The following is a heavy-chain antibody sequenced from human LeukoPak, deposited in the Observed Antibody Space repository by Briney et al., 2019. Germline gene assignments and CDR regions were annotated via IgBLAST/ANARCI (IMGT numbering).Heavy chain of an antibody. CDR1: XFTXSSXS. CDR3: ARLRTTVTSPFDY. D-gene: IGHD4-17*01. Sequence: SXRLXCAASXFTXSSXSMNWVRQAPGXGLXXXSYISSSSSTIYYADSVKGRFTISRDNAKNSLYLQMNSLRAEDTAVYYCARLRTTVTSPFDYWGQGTLVTVSS. V-gene: IGHV3-48*01. J-gene: IGHJ4*02. CDR2: ISSSSSTI.